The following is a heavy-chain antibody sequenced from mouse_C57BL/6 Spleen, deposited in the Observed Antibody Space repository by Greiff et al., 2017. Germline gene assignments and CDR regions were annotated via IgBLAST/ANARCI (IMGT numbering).Heavy chain of an antibody. V-gene: IGHV1-74*01. CDR2: IHPSDSDT. CDR1: GYTFTSYW. CDR3: AIGGSIYAMYY. J-gene: IGHJ4*01. Sequence: QVQLKQPGAELVKPGASVKVSCKASGYTFTSYWMHWVKQRPGKGLEWIGRIHPSDSDTNYNQKFKGKATLTVDKSSSTAYMQLSSLTSEDSAVYYCAIGGSIYAMYYCGQGTSVTVSS. D-gene: IGHD1-1*01.